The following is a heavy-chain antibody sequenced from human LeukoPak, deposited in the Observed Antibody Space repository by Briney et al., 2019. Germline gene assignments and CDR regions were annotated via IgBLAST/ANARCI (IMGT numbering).Heavy chain of an antibody. CDR3: ARDPGY. CDR2: IIPIFGTA. Sequence: ASVKVSCKASGGTFSSYAISWVRQAPGQGLEWMGGIIPIFGTANYAQKLQGRVTMTTDTSTSTAYMELRSLRSDDTAVYYCARDPGYWGQGTLVTVSS. CDR1: GGTFSSYA. J-gene: IGHJ4*02. V-gene: IGHV1-69*05.